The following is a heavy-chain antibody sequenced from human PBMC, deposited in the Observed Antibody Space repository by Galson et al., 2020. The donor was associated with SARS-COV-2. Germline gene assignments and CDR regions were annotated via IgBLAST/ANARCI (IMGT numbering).Heavy chain of an antibody. J-gene: IGHJ5*02. Sequence: GGSLRLSCAASGFTFSSYSMNWVRQAPGKGLEWVSSISSSSSYIYYADSVKGRFTISRDNAKNSLYLQMNSLRAEDTAVYYCAREVVAAHNWFDPWGQGTQVTVSS. CDR2: ISSSSSYI. D-gene: IGHD2-15*01. V-gene: IGHV3-21*01. CDR3: AREVVAAHNWFDP. CDR1: GFTFSSYS.